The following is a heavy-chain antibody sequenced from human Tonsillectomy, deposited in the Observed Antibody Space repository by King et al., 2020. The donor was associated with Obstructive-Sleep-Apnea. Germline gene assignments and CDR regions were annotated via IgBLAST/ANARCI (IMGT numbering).Heavy chain of an antibody. Sequence: VQLQESGPGLVKPSETRSLTCNVSGGSVSGAGYYWSWIRQPPGKGLEWIGYIFYTGSASYNPSLKSRLTMSVDTSKNQFSLKLSSVTAADTAVYYCARDLSRDGYNSGNFYGLDVWGQGTTVTVSS. CDR2: IFYTGSA. J-gene: IGHJ6*02. CDR3: ARDLSRDGYNSGNFYGLDV. V-gene: IGHV4-61*08. CDR1: GGSVSGAGYY. D-gene: IGHD5-24*01.